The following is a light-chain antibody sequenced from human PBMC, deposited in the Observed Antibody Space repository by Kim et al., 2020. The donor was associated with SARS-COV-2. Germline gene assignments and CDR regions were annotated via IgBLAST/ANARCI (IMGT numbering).Light chain of an antibody. CDR1: SGSIASNY. V-gene: IGLV6-57*03. CDR3: QSYDSSSWV. Sequence: GKPVTISCTRSSGSIASNYVQWYQQRPGSAPTIVIYEGNQRPSGVPDRFSGSIDSSSNSASLTISGLKTEDEADYYCQSYDSSSWVFGGGTQLTVL. CDR2: EGN. J-gene: IGLJ3*02.